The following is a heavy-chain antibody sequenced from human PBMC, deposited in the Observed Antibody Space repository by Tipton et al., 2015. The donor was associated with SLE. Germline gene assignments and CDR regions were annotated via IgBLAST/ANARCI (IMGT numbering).Heavy chain of an antibody. J-gene: IGHJ6*02. CDR1: GGSISRYY. CDR3: ARGKVTWRGAIIGVDV. D-gene: IGHD2-21*02. Sequence: TLSLTCTVSGGSISRYYWSWIRQPPGKGLEWLGYIYHGGSTNYNPSLKSRVTMSVDTSKNQVSLKLTSVTAADTAVYYCARGKVTWRGAIIGVDVWGQGTTVTVSS. V-gene: IGHV4-59*08. CDR2: IYHGGST.